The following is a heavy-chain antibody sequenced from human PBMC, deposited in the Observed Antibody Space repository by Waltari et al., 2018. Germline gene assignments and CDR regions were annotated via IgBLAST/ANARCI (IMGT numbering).Heavy chain of an antibody. CDR1: GGSISSGSYY. J-gene: IGHJ3*02. CDR3: ARDGYYDSSGYYLDAFDI. Sequence: QVQLQESGPGLVKPSQTLSLTCPVSGGSISSGSYYWRWIRHPAGQGLEWIGRIYTSGSTNYNPSLKSRVTISVDTSKNQFSLKLSSVTAADTAVYYCARDGYYDSSGYYLDAFDIWGQGTMVTVSS. CDR2: IYTSGST. D-gene: IGHD3-22*01. V-gene: IGHV4-61*02.